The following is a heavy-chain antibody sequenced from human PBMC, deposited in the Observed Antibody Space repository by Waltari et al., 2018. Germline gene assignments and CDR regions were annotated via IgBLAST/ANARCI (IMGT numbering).Heavy chain of an antibody. D-gene: IGHD2-21*01. Sequence: EVQLVESGGGFVQTGGSLRLSCAASGFTFSSYAMKLVRQPPGEGLEWVSGISGSGNSTHYADSVKGRFTITRDNSKNTVYLKMNSLRAEDTAIYYCAKDRHILVVIVSVDTFHIWGQGTMVTVSS. CDR1: GFTFSSYA. V-gene: IGHV3-23*04. CDR3: AKDRHILVVIVSVDTFHI. J-gene: IGHJ3*02. CDR2: ISGSGNST.